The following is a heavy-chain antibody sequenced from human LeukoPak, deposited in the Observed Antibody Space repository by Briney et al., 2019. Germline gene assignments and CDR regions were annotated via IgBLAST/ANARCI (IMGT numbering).Heavy chain of an antibody. CDR3: ARDSERWASLDY. D-gene: IGHD1-1*01. CDR1: GFTFSPYA. Sequence: GGSLRLSCAASGFTFSPYAMHWLRQAPGKGLEWVAFVSYDGNNEYYADSVKGRFTISRDNSKNTLYLQMNSLRAEDTAVYYCARDSERWASLDYWGQGTLVTVSS. V-gene: IGHV3-30*04. CDR2: VSYDGNNE. J-gene: IGHJ4*02.